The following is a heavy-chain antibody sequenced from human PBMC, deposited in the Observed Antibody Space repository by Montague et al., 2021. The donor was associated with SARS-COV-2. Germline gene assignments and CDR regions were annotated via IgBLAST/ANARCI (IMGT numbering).Heavy chain of an antibody. J-gene: IGHJ4*02. Sequence: CAISGDSVSSNTAAWKWIRQSPSRGLEWLGRTYYRSKWYYDYAVSVKSRMTISPDTSKNQFSLQLSSVTPGDRAVYYCARDPRYSLSWSFDYWGQGTLVTVSS. CDR2: TYYRSKWYY. D-gene: IGHD6-13*01. CDR3: ARDPRYSLSWSFDY. V-gene: IGHV6-1*01. CDR1: GDSVSSNTAA.